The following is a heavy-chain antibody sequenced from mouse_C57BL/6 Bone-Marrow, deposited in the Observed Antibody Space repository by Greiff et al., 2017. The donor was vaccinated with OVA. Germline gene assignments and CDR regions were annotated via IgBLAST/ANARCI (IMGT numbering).Heavy chain of an antibody. Sequence: EVKLVESGGGLVKPGGSLKLSCAASGFTFSDYGMHWVRQAPEKGLEWVAYISSGSSTIYYADTVKGRFTISRDNAKNTLFLQMTSLRSEDTAMYYCAKWRMCFDYWGQGTTLTVSS. J-gene: IGHJ2*01. V-gene: IGHV5-17*01. CDR2: ISSGSSTI. D-gene: IGHD1-3*01. CDR1: GFTFSDYG. CDR3: AKWRMCFDY.